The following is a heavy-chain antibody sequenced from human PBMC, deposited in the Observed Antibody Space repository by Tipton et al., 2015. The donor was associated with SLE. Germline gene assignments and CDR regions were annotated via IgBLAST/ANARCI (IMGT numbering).Heavy chain of an antibody. CDR2: IYSGGGT. V-gene: IGHV3-23*03. CDR1: GFTFNDYA. J-gene: IGHJ6*02. Sequence: SLRLSCAASGFTFNDYAMSWVRQAPGKGLEWVSVIYSGGGTSYADSVMGRFTISRDNSKNTLYLQMNSLRAEDTAVYYCLRSPNYYYGMDVWGQGTTVTVSS. CDR3: LRSPNYYYGMDV.